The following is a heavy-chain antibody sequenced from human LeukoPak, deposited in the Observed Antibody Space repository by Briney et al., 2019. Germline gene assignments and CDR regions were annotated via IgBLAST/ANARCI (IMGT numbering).Heavy chain of an antibody. CDR3: ARGRVVRVDY. D-gene: IGHD3-3*01. CDR1: GGSISSYY. Sequence: SETLSLTCTVSGGSISSYYWSWIRQPPGKGLEWIGYIYYSGSTNYNPSLKSRVTISVDTSKNQFSLKPSSVTAADTAVYYCARGRVVRVDYWGQGTLVTVSS. V-gene: IGHV4-59*01. J-gene: IGHJ4*02. CDR2: IYYSGST.